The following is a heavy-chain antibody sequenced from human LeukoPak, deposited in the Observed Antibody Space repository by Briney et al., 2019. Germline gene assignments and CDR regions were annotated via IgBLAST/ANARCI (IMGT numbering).Heavy chain of an antibody. V-gene: IGHV3-74*01. CDR2: INSDGSST. J-gene: IGHJ4*02. CDR3: ARCTVAGPYDS. Sequence: GGSLRLSCAASGFTFSSYWMHWVRQAPGKGLVWVSRINSDGSSTSYADSVKGRFTISRDNAKNTLYLQMNSLRAEDTAVYYCARCTVAGPYDSWGQGTLVTVSS. D-gene: IGHD6-19*01. CDR1: GFTFSSYW.